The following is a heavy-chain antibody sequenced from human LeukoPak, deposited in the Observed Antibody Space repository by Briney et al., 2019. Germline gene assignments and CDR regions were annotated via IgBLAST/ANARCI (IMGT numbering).Heavy chain of an antibody. V-gene: IGHV3-23*01. J-gene: IGHJ4*02. CDR2: VSGGGGSA. CDR3: AKIGDYDFWSGPNAGHFDY. CDR1: GFTFSGYA. Sequence: GGSLRLSCVASGFTFSGYAMSWVRQAPGKGLEWVSAVSGGGGSAYYADSVKDRFTISRDNSKNTLYLQTNSLKVEDTAVYFCAKIGDYDFWSGPNAGHFDYWGQGTLVTVSS. D-gene: IGHD3-3*01.